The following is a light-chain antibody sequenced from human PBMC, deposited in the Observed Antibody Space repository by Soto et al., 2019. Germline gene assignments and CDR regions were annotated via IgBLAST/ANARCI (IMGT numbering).Light chain of an antibody. J-gene: IGKJ1*01. V-gene: IGKV1-39*01. Sequence: DIQMTQSPSPLSASVRERVTITCRASQHIDSYLNWYTPTHGKAPELXIYAAFSLQSGVPSRFSCSGAGTDFTRTISSLLPEDVSTYYCQQSYNTPWTFGQGTKVDIK. CDR1: QHIDSY. CDR2: AAF. CDR3: QQSYNTPWT.